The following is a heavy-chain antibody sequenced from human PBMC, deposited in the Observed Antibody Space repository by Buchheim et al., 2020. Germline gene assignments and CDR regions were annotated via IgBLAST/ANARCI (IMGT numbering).Heavy chain of an antibody. CDR2: IYYSGST. Sequence: QLQESGPRLVKPSQTLSLTCSVSGGSISTSDYYWTWIRQPPGKGLEWIGYIYYSGSTYYNPSLKSRVTISVDTSKNQFSLKLSSVTAADTAVYYCARVFSSGYSVPSFDYWGQGTL. V-gene: IGHV4-30-4*01. CDR3: ARVFSSGYSVPSFDY. D-gene: IGHD3-22*01. J-gene: IGHJ4*02. CDR1: GGSISTSDYY.